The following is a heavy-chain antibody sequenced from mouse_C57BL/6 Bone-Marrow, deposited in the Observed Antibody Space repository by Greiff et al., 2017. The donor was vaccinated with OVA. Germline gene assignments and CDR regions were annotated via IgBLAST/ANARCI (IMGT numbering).Heavy chain of an antibody. D-gene: IGHD1-1*01. J-gene: IGHJ1*03. V-gene: IGHV5-4*01. Sequence: EVKLVESGGGLVKPGGSLKLSCAASGFTFSSYAMSWVRQTPEKRLEWVATISDGGSYTYYPDNVKGRFTISRDNAKNNLYLQMSHLKSEDTAMYYCARDCYYYGSSYGWYFDVWGTGTTVTVSS. CDR1: GFTFSSYA. CDR2: ISDGGSYT. CDR3: ARDCYYYGSSYGWYFDV.